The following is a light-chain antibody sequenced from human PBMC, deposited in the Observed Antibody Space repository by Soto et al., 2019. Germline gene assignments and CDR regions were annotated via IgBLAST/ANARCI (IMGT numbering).Light chain of an antibody. CDR1: QSISTY. CDR2: GAS. CDR3: QQSFITPPLT. Sequence: DIQMTQSPSSLSASIGDIITNTCRASQSISTYLNWYQQKPGKAPKLLIYGASTLQNGVPSRFSGSGSATDYTLTISGLQPEDFATYYCQQSFITPPLTFGGGTKVEMK. J-gene: IGKJ4*01. V-gene: IGKV1-39*01.